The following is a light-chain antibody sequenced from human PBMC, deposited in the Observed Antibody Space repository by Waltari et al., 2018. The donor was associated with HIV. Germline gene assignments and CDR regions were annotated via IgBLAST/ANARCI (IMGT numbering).Light chain of an antibody. Sequence: QSYLTQPALVPGYPGQSSTISCTGTRSDDGGYHYVSCYQHHPGNAPKLLIYEVSNRPSGVSNRFSGSKSGNTSSLIISGLQAEDEADYYCSSYTISSTLAVFGGGTKLTVL. CDR2: EVS. CDR3: SSYTISSTLAV. CDR1: RSDDGGYHY. J-gene: IGLJ2*01. V-gene: IGLV2-14*01.